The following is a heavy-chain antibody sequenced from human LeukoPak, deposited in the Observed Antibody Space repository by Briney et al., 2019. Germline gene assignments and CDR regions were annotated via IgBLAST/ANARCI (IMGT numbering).Heavy chain of an antibody. CDR2: IKQDGSQE. D-gene: IGHD2/OR15-2a*01. CDR1: GFTFSSYS. CDR3: ARGQTTFEF. J-gene: IGHJ4*02. V-gene: IGHV3-7*01. Sequence: GGSLRLSCAASGFTFSSYSMSWVRQAPGKGLEWVAHIKQDGSQEQYVGSVKGRFTISRDNAKNSLYLQMNGLRADDTAVYYCARGQTTFEFWGQGALVTVSS.